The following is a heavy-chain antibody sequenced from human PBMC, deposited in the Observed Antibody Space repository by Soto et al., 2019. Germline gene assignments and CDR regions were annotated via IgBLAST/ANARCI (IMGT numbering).Heavy chain of an antibody. CDR1: GFTFSSYA. J-gene: IGHJ4*02. D-gene: IGHD5-12*01. CDR2: ISYDGSNK. Sequence: GGSLRLSCAASGFTFSSYAMHWVRQAPGKGLEWVAVISYDGSNKYYADSVKGRFTISRDNSKNTLYLQMNSLRAEDTAVYYCARAGIVATIRTNYFHYWGQGTMVTVYS. CDR3: ARAGIVATIRTNYFHY. V-gene: IGHV3-30-3*01.